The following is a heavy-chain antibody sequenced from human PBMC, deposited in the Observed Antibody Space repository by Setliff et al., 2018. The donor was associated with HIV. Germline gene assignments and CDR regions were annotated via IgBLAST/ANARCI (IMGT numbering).Heavy chain of an antibody. CDR1: GDSSSNDY. CDR2: VFYTGFA. V-gene: IGHV4-59*08. CDR3: ARVVYTYYYMDV. J-gene: IGHJ6*03. Sequence: PSETLSLTCTVSGDSSSNDYWTWVRQPPGKGLEWMGYVFYTGFAADNPSLKSRLTISVDTSKSQFSLTLTSVTAADTAVYFCARVVYTYYYMDVWGKGTTVTVSS. D-gene: IGHD2-15*01.